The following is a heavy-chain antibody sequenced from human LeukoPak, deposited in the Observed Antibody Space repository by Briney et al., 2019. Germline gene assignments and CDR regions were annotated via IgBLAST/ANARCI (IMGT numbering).Heavy chain of an antibody. V-gene: IGHV3-53*01. CDR1: GFSVSMKY. J-gene: IGHJ6*03. Sequence: PGGSLRLSCAASGFSVSMKYMTWVRQAPGKGLEWVSVIFSGGTTYYADSVKGRFTVSRDNSKNMMYLQMSSLRAEDAAVYYCARFSGPGMQHYYYYMDVWGTGTTVTVSS. CDR2: IFSGGTT. CDR3: ARFSGPGMQHYYYYMDV. D-gene: IGHD3-10*01.